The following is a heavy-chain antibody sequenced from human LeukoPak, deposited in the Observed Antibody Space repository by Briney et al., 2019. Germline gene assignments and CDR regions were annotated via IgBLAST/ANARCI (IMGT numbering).Heavy chain of an antibody. CDR2: IYHSGST. V-gene: IGHV4-30-2*01. CDR1: GGSISSGGYS. J-gene: IGHJ4*02. CDR3: ARGGGYSDYDLPGYFDY. Sequence: PSQTLSLTCAVSGGSISSGGYSWSWIRQPPGKGLEWIGYIYHSGSTYYNPSLKSRVTISVDRSKNQFSLKLSSVTAADTAVYYCARGGGYSDYDLPGYFDYWGQGTLVTVSS. D-gene: IGHD5-12*01.